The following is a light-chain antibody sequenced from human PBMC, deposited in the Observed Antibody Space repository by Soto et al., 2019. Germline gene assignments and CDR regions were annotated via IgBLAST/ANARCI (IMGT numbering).Light chain of an antibody. CDR2: GAS. CDR3: QQYGSSGRT. Sequence: IVMTQSPAGLSASPGERATLSCRASQSISRNLAWYQQKPGQAPRLLIYGASSRATGIPDRFSGSGSGTDFTLTISRLEPEDFAVYYCQQYGSSGRTFGQGTKVDIK. V-gene: IGKV3-20*01. J-gene: IGKJ1*01. CDR1: QSISRN.